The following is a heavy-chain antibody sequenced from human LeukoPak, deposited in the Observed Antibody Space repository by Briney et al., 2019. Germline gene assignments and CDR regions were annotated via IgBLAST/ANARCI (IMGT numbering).Heavy chain of an antibody. J-gene: IGHJ4*02. V-gene: IGHV3-48*03. Sequence: GGSLRPSCAASGFTFSSYEMNWVRQAPGKGLEWVSYISSSGSTIYYADSVKGRFTISRDNAKNSLYLQMNSLRAEDTAVYYCARRGYSYGYGDFWGQGTLVTVSS. CDR3: ARRGYSYGYGDF. CDR1: GFTFSSYE. D-gene: IGHD5-18*01. CDR2: ISSSGSTI.